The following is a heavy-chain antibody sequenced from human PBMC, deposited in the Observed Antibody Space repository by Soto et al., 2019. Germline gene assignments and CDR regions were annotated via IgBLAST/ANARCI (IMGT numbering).Heavy chain of an antibody. CDR2: ISWNSGNI. D-gene: IGHD4-17*01. CDR1: GFTFDDYA. V-gene: IGHV3-9*01. Sequence: EVQLVESGGGLVQTGRSLRLSWVASGFTFDDYAMHLVRQAPGKGLVWVSGISWNSGNIGYADSVKGRFTIFRDNAKNYLYLQMNSLRAEDTALYYCAKGTVTSFYYYGMDVWGQGTTVTVSS. J-gene: IGHJ6*02. CDR3: AKGTVTSFYYYGMDV.